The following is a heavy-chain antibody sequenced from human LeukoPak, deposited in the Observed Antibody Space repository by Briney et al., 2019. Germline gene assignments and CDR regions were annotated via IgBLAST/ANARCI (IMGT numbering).Heavy chain of an antibody. CDR2: ISWNSGSI. CDR1: GFTFDDYA. V-gene: IGHV3-9*03. J-gene: IGHJ5*02. CDR3: ARGGGWSGSNWFDP. Sequence: GRSLRLSCAASGFTFDDYAMHWVRQAPGKGLEWVSGISWNSGSIGYADSVKGRFTISRDNAENSLYPQMNSLRAEDMALYYCARGGGWSGSNWFDPWGQGTLVTVSS. D-gene: IGHD3-3*01.